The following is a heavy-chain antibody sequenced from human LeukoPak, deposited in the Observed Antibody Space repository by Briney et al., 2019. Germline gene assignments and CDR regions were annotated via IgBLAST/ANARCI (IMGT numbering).Heavy chain of an antibody. V-gene: IGHV5-51*01. D-gene: IGHD1-1*01. CDR1: GSIFTSYW. Sequence: GASLQISGKGSGSIFTSYWIGWGRQLPGKGLEWMGIIYPGDYDTRYIPSFQGQVTISADKSISTAYLQWSSLKASDTAMYYCARHLRTTYYYYYMDVWGKGTTVTVSS. CDR3: ARHLRTTYYYYYMDV. J-gene: IGHJ6*03. CDR2: IYPGDYDT.